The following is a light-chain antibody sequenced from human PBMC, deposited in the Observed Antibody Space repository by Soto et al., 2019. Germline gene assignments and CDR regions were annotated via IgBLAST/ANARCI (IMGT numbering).Light chain of an antibody. CDR2: GAS. V-gene: IGKV3-15*01. CDR1: QSISGA. Sequence: EVVLTQSTGTLSLSPGERATLSCRASQSISGALAWYQQKPGQAPRLLIYGASTRATTFPARFSGSGSGTDFTLTISSLQSEDFAVYYCQQYNNWPPTWTFGQGTKVDIK. CDR3: QQYNNWPPTWT. J-gene: IGKJ1*01.